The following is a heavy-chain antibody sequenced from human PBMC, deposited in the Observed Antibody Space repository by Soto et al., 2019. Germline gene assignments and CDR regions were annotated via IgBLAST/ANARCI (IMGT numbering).Heavy chain of an antibody. CDR2: IYWDDDK. J-gene: IGHJ4*02. D-gene: IGHD2-15*01. Sequence: QITLKESGPTLVKPTQTLTLTCTFSGFSLSTSGVGVGWIRQPPGKALEWLALIYWDDDKRYSPSLKSRLTITKDTSKNQVVLTMTNMDPVDTATYYCAHTTSRVVVVVHGHYFDYWGQGTLVTVSS. CDR3: AHTTSRVVVVVHGHYFDY. V-gene: IGHV2-5*02. CDR1: GFSLSTSGVG.